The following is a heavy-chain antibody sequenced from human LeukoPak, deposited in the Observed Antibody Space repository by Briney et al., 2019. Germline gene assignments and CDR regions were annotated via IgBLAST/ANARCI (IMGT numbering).Heavy chain of an antibody. J-gene: IGHJ6*02. CDR1: EYTFTTCA. CDR2: INAGNGNT. Sequence: ASVKVSCKTSEYTFTTCAVHWVRQAPGQRLEWMGWINAGNGNTKYSQKFQGRVTITRDTSASTAYMELSSLRSEDTAVYYCARSSGYPTGSYYYYYGMDVWGQGTTVTVSS. V-gene: IGHV1-3*01. CDR3: ARSSGYPTGSYYYYYGMDV. D-gene: IGHD3-22*01.